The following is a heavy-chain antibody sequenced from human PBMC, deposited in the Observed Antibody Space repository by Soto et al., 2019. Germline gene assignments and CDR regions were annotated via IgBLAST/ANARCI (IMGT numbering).Heavy chain of an antibody. V-gene: IGHV3-30*04. CDR2: ISYDGINK. CDR1: GFTFRNYA. Sequence: PGGSLRLSCAASGFTFRNYAMHWVRQAPGKGLEWVAFISYDGINKYYADSVKGRFTISRDNSKNTLYLQMNSLRAEDTAVYYCSGDSSGWHLDYWGQGTLVTVS. J-gene: IGHJ4*02. D-gene: IGHD6-19*01. CDR3: SGDSSGWHLDY.